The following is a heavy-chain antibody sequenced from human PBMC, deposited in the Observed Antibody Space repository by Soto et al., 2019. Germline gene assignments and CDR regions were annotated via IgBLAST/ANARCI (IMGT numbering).Heavy chain of an antibody. D-gene: IGHD1-26*01. CDR2: IKGEADGGTT. CDR1: GVTCGNAW. Sequence: CGSLRLSCGAVGVTCGNAWVRWVRQAPGKGLEWVGRIKGEADGGTTDYAAPVKGRITNSRDHSKDTLYLQMNSLKTEDTAVYYCTAGLSNGYYNFDYWGQGTPVTVSS. CDR3: TAGLSNGYYNFDY. J-gene: IGHJ4*02. V-gene: IGHV3-15*01.